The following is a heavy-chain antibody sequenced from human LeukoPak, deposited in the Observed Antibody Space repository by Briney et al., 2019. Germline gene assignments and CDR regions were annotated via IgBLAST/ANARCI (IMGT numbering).Heavy chain of an antibody. Sequence: GGSLRLSCAASGFPLSNYAMNWVRQAPGKGLEWVAAIRTSGDTYYADSVKGRFTISRDNSKNTLYLEMNSLIAEDTAVYYCTTSWPKVREGDQWGQGTLVTVSS. V-gene: IGHV3-23*01. CDR3: TTSWPKVREGDQ. CDR2: IRTSGDT. CDR1: GFPLSNYA. D-gene: IGHD3-10*01. J-gene: IGHJ5*02.